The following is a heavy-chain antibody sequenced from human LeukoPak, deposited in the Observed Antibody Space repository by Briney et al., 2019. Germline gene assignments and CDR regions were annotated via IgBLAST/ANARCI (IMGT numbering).Heavy chain of an antibody. CDR3: ARSYYYDSSGYNY. D-gene: IGHD3-22*01. V-gene: IGHV4-59*08. J-gene: IGHJ4*02. Sequence: SETLSLTCTVSGGSISSYYWSWIRQPPGKGLEWIGYIYYSGSTNYNPSLKSRVTISVDTSKNQFSLKLSSVTAADTAVYYCARSYYYDSSGYNYWGQGTLVTVSS. CDR1: GGSISSYY. CDR2: IYYSGST.